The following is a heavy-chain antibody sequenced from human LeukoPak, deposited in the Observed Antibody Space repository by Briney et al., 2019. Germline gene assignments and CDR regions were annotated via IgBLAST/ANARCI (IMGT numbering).Heavy chain of an antibody. CDR1: GFTFNKSW. V-gene: IGHV3-7*01. CDR2: IKQDGSDK. D-gene: IGHD7-27*01. Sequence: GPSLRLSCAASGFTFNKSWMTSVRQHPRKGLEWVANIKQDGSDKHYVSSVKGRFTISRDNAKNSVYLQMNSLRDEDTAIYYCARENWGPDYWGQGTLVTVSS. J-gene: IGHJ4*02. CDR3: ARENWGPDY.